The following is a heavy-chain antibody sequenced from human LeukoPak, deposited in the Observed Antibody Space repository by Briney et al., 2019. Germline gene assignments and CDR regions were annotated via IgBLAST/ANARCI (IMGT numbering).Heavy chain of an antibody. Sequence: GGSLRLSCAASGFTVSSNYMSWVRQAPGKGLEWVSVIYSGGSTYYADSVKGRFTISRDNSKNTLYLQMNSLRAEDTAVYYSARESRGYNPYYFDYWGQGTLVTVSS. V-gene: IGHV3-66*01. CDR1: GFTVSSNY. CDR3: ARESRGYNPYYFDY. CDR2: IYSGGST. J-gene: IGHJ4*02. D-gene: IGHD5-24*01.